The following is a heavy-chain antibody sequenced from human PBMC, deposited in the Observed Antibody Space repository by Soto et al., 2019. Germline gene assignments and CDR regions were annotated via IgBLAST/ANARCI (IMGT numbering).Heavy chain of an antibody. CDR2: IWYDGSNK. Sequence: QVQLVESGGGMVQPGRSLRLSCAASGFTFSSYGMHWVRQAPGKGLEWVAVIWYDGSNKYYADSVKGRFTISRDNSKNTLYLQMNSLRAEDTAVYYCARDDPPYYYDSSGYPGDYWGQGTLVTVSS. D-gene: IGHD3-22*01. CDR1: GFTFSSYG. V-gene: IGHV3-33*01. J-gene: IGHJ4*02. CDR3: ARDDPPYYYDSSGYPGDY.